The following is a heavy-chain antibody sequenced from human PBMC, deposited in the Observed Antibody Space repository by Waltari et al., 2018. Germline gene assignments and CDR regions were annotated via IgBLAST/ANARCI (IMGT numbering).Heavy chain of an antibody. J-gene: IGHJ5*02. CDR2: ISYDGSNK. Sequence: GGGVVQPGRSLRLSCAASGFTFSSYGMHWVRQAPGKGLEWVAVISYDGSNKYYADSVKGRFTISRDNSKNTLYLQMNSLRAEDTAVYYCAKDVVWSVVVVPAHNWFDPWGQGTLVTVSS. D-gene: IGHD2-2*01. CDR1: GFTFSSYG. CDR3: AKDVVWSVVVVPAHNWFDP. V-gene: IGHV3-30*18.